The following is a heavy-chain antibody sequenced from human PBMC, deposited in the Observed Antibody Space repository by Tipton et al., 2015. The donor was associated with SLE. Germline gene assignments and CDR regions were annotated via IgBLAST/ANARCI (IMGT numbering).Heavy chain of an antibody. CDR3: AKDFLPPLRGYSYGIFDY. D-gene: IGHD5-18*01. Sequence: SLRLSCAASGFTFSSYGMHWVRQAPGKGLEWVAVISYDGSNKYYADSVKGRFTISRDNSKNTLYLQMNSLRAEDTAVYYCAKDFLPPLRGYSYGIFDYWGQGTLVTVSS. CDR2: ISYDGSNK. CDR1: GFTFSSYG. V-gene: IGHV3-30*18. J-gene: IGHJ4*02.